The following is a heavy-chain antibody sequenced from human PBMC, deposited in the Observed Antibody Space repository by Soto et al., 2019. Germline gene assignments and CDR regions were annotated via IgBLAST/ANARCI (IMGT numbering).Heavy chain of an antibody. V-gene: IGHV3-23*01. CDR2: ISGSGGST. CDR1: GFTFSSYA. D-gene: IGHD6-13*01. CDR3: AKSNSSSWYIIYGMDV. Sequence: PGGSLRLSCAASGFTFSSYAISWVRQAPGKGLEWVSAISGSGGSTYYADSVKGRFTISRDNSKNTLYLQMNSLRAEDTAVYYCAKSNSSSWYIIYGMDVWGQGTTVTVSS. J-gene: IGHJ6*02.